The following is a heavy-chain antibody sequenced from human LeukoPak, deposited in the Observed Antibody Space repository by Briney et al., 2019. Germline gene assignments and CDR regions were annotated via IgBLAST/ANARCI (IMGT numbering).Heavy chain of an antibody. J-gene: IGHJ4*02. V-gene: IGHV3-11*01. CDR1: GFTFSDYY. CDR2: ISSSGSTI. D-gene: IGHD2-15*01. Sequence: GGSLRLSCAASGFTFSDYYMSWIRHAPGKRLEWVSYISSSGSTIYYADSVKGRFTISRDNAKNSLYLQMNSLRAEDTAVYYCAKDRVAVVAATSYDYWGQGTLVTVSS. CDR3: AKDRVAVVAATSYDY.